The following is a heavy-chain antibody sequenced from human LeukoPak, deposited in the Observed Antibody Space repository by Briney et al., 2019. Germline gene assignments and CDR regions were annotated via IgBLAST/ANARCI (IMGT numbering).Heavy chain of an antibody. CDR2: IWYEGSSK. V-gene: IGHV3-33*01. D-gene: IGHD3-16*02. CDR1: RFTLTRYG. CDR3: ARDFELSL. J-gene: IGHJ4*02. Sequence: GGSPRLSCAPARFTLTRYGMHWVRPVPGEGLEMVALIWYEGSSKHYADSVRGRFTISRDNSKDTLYLQMNSLSAEDTAVYYCARDFELSLWGQGTLVTVSS.